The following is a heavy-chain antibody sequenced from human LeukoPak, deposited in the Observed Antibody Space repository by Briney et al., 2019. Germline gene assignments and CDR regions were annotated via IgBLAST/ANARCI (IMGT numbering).Heavy chain of an antibody. CDR1: GYTFTSYS. CDR2: ISAYNGNT. V-gene: IGHV1-18*01. D-gene: IGHD3-10*01. CDR3: ARGAYYGSGSYSHDAFDI. J-gene: IGHJ3*02. Sequence: ASVKVSCKASGYTFTSYSISWVRQAPGQGLEWMGWISAYNGNTNYAQKLQGRVTMTTDTSTSTAYMELRSLRSEDTAVYYCARGAYYGSGSYSHDAFDIWGQGTMVTVSS.